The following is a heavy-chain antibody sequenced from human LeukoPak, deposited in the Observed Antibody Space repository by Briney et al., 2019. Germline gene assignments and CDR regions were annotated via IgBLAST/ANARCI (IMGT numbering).Heavy chain of an antibody. CDR3: ARDDPRTTNYGMDV. V-gene: IGHV4-59*01. J-gene: IGHJ6*04. Sequence: SETLSLTCTVSGGSISSYYWSWIRQPPGKGLELVGYIYYSGSTNYNPSLKSRVTISVDTSKNQFSLKLSSVTAADTAVYYCARDDPRTTNYGMDVWGKGTTVTVSS. D-gene: IGHD1-1*01. CDR1: GGSISSYY. CDR2: IYYSGST.